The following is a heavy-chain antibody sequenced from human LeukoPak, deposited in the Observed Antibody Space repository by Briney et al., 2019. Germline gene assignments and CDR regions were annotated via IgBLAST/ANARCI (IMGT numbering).Heavy chain of an antibody. V-gene: IGHV1-2*02. J-gene: IGHJ3*02. CDR2: INPNSGGT. CDR3: ARDIAAAGTNAFDI. Sequence: SVKVSCKASGYTFTGYYMHWVRQAPGQGLEWMGWINPNSGGTNYAQKLQGRVTMTRGMSTSTVYMELSSLRSEDTAVYYCARDIAAAGTNAFDIWGQGTMVTVSS. CDR1: GYTFTGYY. D-gene: IGHD6-13*01.